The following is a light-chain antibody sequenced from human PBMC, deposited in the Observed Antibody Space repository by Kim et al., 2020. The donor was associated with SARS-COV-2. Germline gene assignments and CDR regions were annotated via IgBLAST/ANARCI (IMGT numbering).Light chain of an antibody. CDR2: GAS. V-gene: IGKV3-20*01. Sequence: SLGRSAPLSCMARQSFANNQLVGYQQRPGQTPSLLIYGASSRATGIPDRFIVSGSATDFTLTISSLEPEYFAVYYCQQHGSSVWTFGQGTKVDIK. CDR1: QSFANNQ. J-gene: IGKJ1*01. CDR3: QQHGSSVWT.